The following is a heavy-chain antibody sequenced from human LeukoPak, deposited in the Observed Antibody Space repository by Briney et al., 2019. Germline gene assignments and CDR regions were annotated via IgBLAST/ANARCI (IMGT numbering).Heavy chain of an antibody. CDR3: ARTLSYRNWFDP. Sequence: ASVKVSCKASGYTFTGYYMHCVRQAPGQGLEWMGWINPNSGGTNYAQKFQGRVTMTRDTSISTAYMELSRLRSDDTAVYYCARTLSYRNWFDPWGQGTLVTVSS. J-gene: IGHJ5*02. V-gene: IGHV1-2*02. CDR1: GYTFTGYY. D-gene: IGHD3-16*02. CDR2: INPNSGGT.